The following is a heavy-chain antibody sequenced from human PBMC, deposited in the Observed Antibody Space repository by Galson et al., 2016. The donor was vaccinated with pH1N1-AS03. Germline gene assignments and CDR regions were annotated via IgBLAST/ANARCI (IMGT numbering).Heavy chain of an antibody. V-gene: IGHV3-15*01. Sequence: SLRLSCAASGISFSKAWMTWFRQGPGKGLEWLGRIKSSSDDGTTDYAAPVKGRFIISRDDSQSTVYLQMNSLKTEDTALYYCATRPPPYGDYALDFWGQGTLVTVSS. CDR2: IKSSSDDGTT. D-gene: IGHD4-17*01. CDR1: GISFSKAW. CDR3: ATRPPPYGDYALDF. J-gene: IGHJ4*02.